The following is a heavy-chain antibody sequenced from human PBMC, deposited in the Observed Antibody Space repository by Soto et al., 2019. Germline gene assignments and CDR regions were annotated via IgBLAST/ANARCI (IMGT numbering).Heavy chain of an antibody. CDR3: ARTSMQSRGYSYGHGGMDV. Sequence: RGSLTISCQGSGYSFTSYWISWVRQMPGKGLEWMGRIDPSDSYTNYSPSFQGHVTISADKSISTAYLQWSSLKASDTAMYYCARTSMQSRGYSYGHGGMDVWGQGTTVTVSS. CDR1: GYSFTSYW. V-gene: IGHV5-10-1*01. J-gene: IGHJ6*02. CDR2: IDPSDSYT. D-gene: IGHD5-18*01.